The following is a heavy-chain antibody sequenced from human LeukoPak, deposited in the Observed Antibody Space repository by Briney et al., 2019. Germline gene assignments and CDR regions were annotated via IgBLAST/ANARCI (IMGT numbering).Heavy chain of an antibody. D-gene: IGHD5-12*01. Sequence: PSETLSLTCAVYGGSFSGYYWSWIRQPPGKGLEWIGEINHSGSTNYNPSLKSRVTISVDTSKNQFSLKLSSVTAADTAVYYCARGSPIVATNGYFNYWGQGTLVTVSS. CDR1: GGSFSGYY. J-gene: IGHJ4*02. V-gene: IGHV4-34*01. CDR3: ARGSPIVATNGYFNY. CDR2: INHSGST.